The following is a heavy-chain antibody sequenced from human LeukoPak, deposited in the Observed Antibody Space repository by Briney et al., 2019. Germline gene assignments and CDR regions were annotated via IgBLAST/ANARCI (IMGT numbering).Heavy chain of an antibody. J-gene: IGHJ5*01. D-gene: IGHD3-10*01. CDR3: AKSMVRGRVPTKGRPLDS. CDR1: GDTFNIYV. CDR2: IIPIAGIP. Sequence: SVKVSCKVSGDTFNIYVLSWVRQAPGQGLEWMGRIIPIAGIPNYAQKFQGRLTITADKSTSSVYLEMTGLTSEDTALYYCAKSMVRGRVPTKGRPLDSWGPGTLVTVSS. V-gene: IGHV1-69*04.